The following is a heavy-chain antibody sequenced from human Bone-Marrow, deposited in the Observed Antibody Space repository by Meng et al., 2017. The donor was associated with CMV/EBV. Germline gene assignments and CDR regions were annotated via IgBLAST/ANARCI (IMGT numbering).Heavy chain of an antibody. Sequence: SVKVSCKASGGTFRSYAINWVRQAPGQGLEWMGGIIPIFGTANYAQKFQGRVTITTDESTSTAYMELSSLRSEDTAVYYCARARPCSSTSCYPPRYYGMDVWGQGTTVTVSS. CDR3: ARARPCSSTSCYPPRYYGMDV. CDR2: IIPIFGTA. J-gene: IGHJ6*02. CDR1: GGTFRSYA. V-gene: IGHV1-69*05. D-gene: IGHD2-2*01.